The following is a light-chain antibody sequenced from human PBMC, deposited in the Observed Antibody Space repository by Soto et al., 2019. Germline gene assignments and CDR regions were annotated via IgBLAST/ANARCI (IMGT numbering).Light chain of an antibody. J-gene: IGLJ3*02. CDR2: DVT. V-gene: IGLV2-14*03. CDR1: SSDVGGYNY. Sequence: QSALTHPASVSGSPGQSITISCTGTSSDVGGYNYVSWYQHHPGKAPKLMIYDVTNRPSGVSNRFSGSKSGNTASLTISGLQAEDEADYYCTSYTTSSPYLVFGGGTKLTVL. CDR3: TSYTTSSPYLV.